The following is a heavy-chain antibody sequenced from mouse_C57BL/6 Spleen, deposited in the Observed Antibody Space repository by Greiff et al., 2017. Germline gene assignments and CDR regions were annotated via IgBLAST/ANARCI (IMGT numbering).Heavy chain of an antibody. CDR1: GYSFTSYY. CDR3: ARGITTVVARNAMDY. J-gene: IGHJ4*01. CDR2: ISPGSGNP. V-gene: IGHV1-66*01. Sequence: QVQLKESGPELVKPGASVKISCKASGYSFTSYYIHWVKQRPGQGLEWIGWISPGSGNPKYNEKFKGKATMTADTSSSTAYMQLSSLTSEDSAVYYWARGITTVVARNAMDYWGQGTSVTVSS. D-gene: IGHD1-1*01.